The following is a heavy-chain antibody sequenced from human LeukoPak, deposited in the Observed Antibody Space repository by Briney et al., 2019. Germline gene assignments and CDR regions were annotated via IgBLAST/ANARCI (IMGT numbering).Heavy chain of an antibody. Sequence: SESLSLTCTVSGGSISSYYWTWIRQPAGKGLEWIGRMYTSGSTNYNPSLKSRVTISVDTSKNQFSLKLSSVTAADTAVYYCAGNYDFWSGYSFDYWGQGTLVTVSS. CDR2: MYTSGST. V-gene: IGHV4-4*07. CDR3: AGNYDFWSGYSFDY. J-gene: IGHJ4*02. D-gene: IGHD3-3*01. CDR1: GGSISSYY.